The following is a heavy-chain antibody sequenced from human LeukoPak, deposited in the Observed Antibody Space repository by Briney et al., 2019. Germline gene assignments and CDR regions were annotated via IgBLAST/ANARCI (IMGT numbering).Heavy chain of an antibody. J-gene: IGHJ4*02. CDR1: GGSISSYY. D-gene: IGHD4-17*01. CDR2: IYYSGST. Sequence: PSETLSLTCTVSGGSISSYYWSWIRQPPGKGLEWIGYIYYSGSTNYNPSLKSRVTISVDTSKNQFSLKLSSVTAADTAVYYCARAATTVTPFDYWGQGILVTVSS. V-gene: IGHV4-59*01. CDR3: ARAATTVTPFDY.